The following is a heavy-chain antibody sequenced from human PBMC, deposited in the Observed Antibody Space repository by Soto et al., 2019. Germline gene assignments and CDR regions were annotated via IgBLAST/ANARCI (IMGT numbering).Heavy chain of an antibody. Sequence: QVQLVESGGGVVQPGRSLRLSCAASGLTLSGYGVHWVRQAPGKGLEWVAVLSSNGINEYYADSVQGRFTISRDNSTNSFFLQMNSLRAEDTAMYYCAKDRDPHLVRGWFDPWGPGTLVIVSS. D-gene: IGHD6-13*01. CDR1: GLTLSGYG. J-gene: IGHJ5*02. CDR2: LSSNGINE. CDR3: AKDRDPHLVRGWFDP. V-gene: IGHV3-30*18.